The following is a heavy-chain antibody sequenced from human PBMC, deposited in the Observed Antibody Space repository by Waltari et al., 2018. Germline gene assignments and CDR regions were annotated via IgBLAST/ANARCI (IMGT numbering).Heavy chain of an antibody. CDR1: GSTIDDSA. V-gene: IGHV3-9*01. J-gene: IGHJ4*02. CDR2: ISWNSVRT. CDR3: ASVIALAGARPAY. D-gene: IGHD6-19*01. Sequence: EVQLVESGGDFVQPGRSLRLSCVASGSTIDDSAMHWVRQVPGKGLEWVPGISWNSVRTAYADSVKGRFTISRDNAKNALFLEMNSLRVEDTAFYYCASVIALAGARPAYWGQGTLVTVSS.